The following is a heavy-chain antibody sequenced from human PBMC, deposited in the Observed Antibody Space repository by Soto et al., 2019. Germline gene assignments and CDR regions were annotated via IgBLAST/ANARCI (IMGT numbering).Heavy chain of an antibody. J-gene: IGHJ3*02. V-gene: IGHV3-33*01. CDR3: ARDRIVGATTDAFDI. CDR1: GGTFSSYG. Sequence: QVQLVQSGAEVKKPGSSVKVSCKASGGTFSSYGMHWVRQAPGKGLEWVAVIWYDGSNKYYADSVKGRFTISRDNSKNTLYLQMNSLRAEDTAVYYCARDRIVGATTDAFDIWGQGTMVTVSS. CDR2: IWYDGSNK. D-gene: IGHD1-26*01.